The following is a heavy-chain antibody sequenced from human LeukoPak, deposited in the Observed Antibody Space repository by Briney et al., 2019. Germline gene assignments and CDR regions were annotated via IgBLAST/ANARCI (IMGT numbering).Heavy chain of an antibody. J-gene: IGHJ5*02. Sequence: ASVKVSCKASGYTFTSYGISWVRQAPGQGLEWMGWISAYNGNTNYAQKLQGRVTMTTDTSTSTAYMELRSLRSDDTAVYYCARALGDGYDYVWGSYRQNWFDPWGQGTLVTVSS. CDR3: ARALGDGYDYVWGSYRQNWFDP. D-gene: IGHD3-16*02. CDR1: GYTFTSYG. V-gene: IGHV1-18*01. CDR2: ISAYNGNT.